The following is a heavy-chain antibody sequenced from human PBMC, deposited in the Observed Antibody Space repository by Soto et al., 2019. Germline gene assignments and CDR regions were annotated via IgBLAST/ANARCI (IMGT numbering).Heavy chain of an antibody. Sequence: SETLSPTCAVSGYSISSGCFWGCIRQPPGKGLEWIANMYHDGNTHYNPSLKSRVTMSVDTSKNQFSLKLNSVTAADTAVYYCARESYSGYHSYDYWGQGILVTVSS. CDR3: ARESYSGYHSYDY. V-gene: IGHV4-38-2*02. CDR2: MYHDGNT. D-gene: IGHD5-12*01. CDR1: GYSISSGCF. J-gene: IGHJ4*02.